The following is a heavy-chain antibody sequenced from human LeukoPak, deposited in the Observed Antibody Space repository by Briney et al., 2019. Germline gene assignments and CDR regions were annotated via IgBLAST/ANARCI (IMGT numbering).Heavy chain of an antibody. CDR3: ARGAVMVQVFDY. CDR2: IYYSGST. J-gene: IGHJ4*02. Sequence: PSETLSLTCTVSGGSISSSSYYWGWIRQPPGKGLEWIGSIYYSGSTYYNPSLKSRVTLSVDTSRNQFSLRLSSVTAADTAVYYCARGAVMVQVFDYWGQGTLVTVSS. CDR1: GGSISSSSYY. V-gene: IGHV4-39*07. D-gene: IGHD5-18*01.